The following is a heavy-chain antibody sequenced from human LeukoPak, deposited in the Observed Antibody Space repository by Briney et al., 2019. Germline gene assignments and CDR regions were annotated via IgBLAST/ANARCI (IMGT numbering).Heavy chain of an antibody. CDR3: ARTVLSPDTEIDY. V-gene: IGHV5-10-1*01. D-gene: IGHD5-18*01. CDR2: IDPSDSYT. J-gene: IGHJ4*02. Sequence: GESLKISCKGSGYSFTSYWISWVRQMPGKGLEWMGRIDPSDSYTNYSPSFQGHVTISADKSISTACLQWSSLKASDTAMYYCARTVLSPDTEIDYWGQGTLVTVSS. CDR1: GYSFTSYW.